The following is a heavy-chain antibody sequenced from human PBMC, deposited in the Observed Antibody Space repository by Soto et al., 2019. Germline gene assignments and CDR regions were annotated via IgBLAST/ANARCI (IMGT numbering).Heavy chain of an antibody. Sequence: EVQLLESGGGLVQPGGSLRVSCAASGFTFSAYAMTWVRQAPGKGLEWVSGISGSGGNTYYADSVKGRFTFSRDNSENTLFLQMNSLRAEDTAVYYCAKDLLRESYFYYGMDVWGQGTTVTVSS. CDR1: GFTFSAYA. CDR3: AKDLLRESYFYYGMDV. J-gene: IGHJ6*02. CDR2: ISGSGGNT. V-gene: IGHV3-23*01. D-gene: IGHD1-26*01.